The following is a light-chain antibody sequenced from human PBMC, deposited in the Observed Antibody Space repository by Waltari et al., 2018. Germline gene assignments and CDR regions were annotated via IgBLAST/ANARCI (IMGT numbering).Light chain of an antibody. CDR2: GAT. J-gene: IGLJ1*01. Sequence: QSALTQPASVSGSTGQSITLSCTGTSNDIGNYDLVSWYQQRPGEAPKLLMYGATKRPSGVSNRCSGSKSGKTASRTISGLQTEDEADYYCFSFVAANSFVFGPGTKVTVL. V-gene: IGLV2-23*01. CDR1: SNDIGNYDL. CDR3: FSFVAANSFV.